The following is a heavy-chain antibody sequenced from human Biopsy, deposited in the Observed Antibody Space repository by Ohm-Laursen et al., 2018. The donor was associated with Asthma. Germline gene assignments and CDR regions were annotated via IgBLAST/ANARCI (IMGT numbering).Heavy chain of an antibody. CDR1: GGSITSSSYY. J-gene: IGHJ4*02. Sequence: TLSLTCSVSGGSITSSSYYWGWIRQPPGKGMEWIGSMYHSGSPYYHPSLKSRATITVDTSKNQLSLKMSSVTAADTAVYFCVRHQYSSSWSTFDYWGQGALVTVSS. V-gene: IGHV4-39*01. CDR3: VRHQYSSSWSTFDY. CDR2: MYHSGSP. D-gene: IGHD3-22*01.